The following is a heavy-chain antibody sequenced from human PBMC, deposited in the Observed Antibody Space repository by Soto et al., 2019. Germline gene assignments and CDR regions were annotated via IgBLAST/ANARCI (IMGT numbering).Heavy chain of an antibody. V-gene: IGHV4-34*01. CDR2: INHSGST. CDR3: ARERGSGYYNWFDP. J-gene: IGHJ5*02. Sequence: SETLSLTCAVYGGSFSGYYWSWIRQPPGKGLEWIGEINHSGSTNYNPSLKSRVTISVDTSKNQFSLKLSSVTAADTAVYYCARERGSGYYNWFDPWGQGTLVTVSS. CDR1: GGSFSGYY. D-gene: IGHD3-22*01.